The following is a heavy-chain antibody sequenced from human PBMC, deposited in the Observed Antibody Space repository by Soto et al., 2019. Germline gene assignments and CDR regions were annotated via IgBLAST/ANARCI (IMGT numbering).Heavy chain of an antibody. CDR3: ARPHVIDIVVTPDY. CDR2: ISYDGSNK. V-gene: IGHV3-30*04. D-gene: IGHD2-15*01. J-gene: IGHJ4*02. CDR1: GFTFSTYA. Sequence: SLRLSCAASGFTFSTYAMHWVRQAPGKGLEWVAVISYDGSNKHYADSVKGRFTISRDNSKNTLYLQMNSLRAEDTAVYYCARPHVIDIVVTPDYWGQGNRVTVPS.